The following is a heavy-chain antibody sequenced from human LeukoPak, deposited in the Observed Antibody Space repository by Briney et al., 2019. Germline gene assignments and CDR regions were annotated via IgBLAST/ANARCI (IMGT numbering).Heavy chain of an antibody. Sequence: ASVTVSFKASGGTFSSYAISWVRQAPGQGLEWMGGIIPIFGTANYAQKFQGRVTITTDESTSTAYMELSSLRSEDTAVYYCAREASSSSSRWFDPWGQGTLVTVSS. V-gene: IGHV1-69*05. CDR3: AREASSSSSRWFDP. D-gene: IGHD6-6*01. CDR1: GGTFSSYA. J-gene: IGHJ5*02. CDR2: IIPIFGTA.